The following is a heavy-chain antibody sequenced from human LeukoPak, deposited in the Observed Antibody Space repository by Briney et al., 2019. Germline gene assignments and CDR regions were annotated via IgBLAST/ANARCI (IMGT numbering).Heavy chain of an antibody. CDR2: MNPNSGNT. D-gene: IGHD2-2*01. Sequence: GASVKVSCKASGYTFTSYDINWVRQATGQGLEWMGWMNPNSGNTGYAQKFQGRVTITRNTSISTAYMELSSLRSEDTAVYYCARPASDCSSTSCYSPYDAFDIWGQGTMVTVSS. CDR3: ARPASDCSSTSCYSPYDAFDI. CDR1: GYTFTSYD. J-gene: IGHJ3*02. V-gene: IGHV1-8*03.